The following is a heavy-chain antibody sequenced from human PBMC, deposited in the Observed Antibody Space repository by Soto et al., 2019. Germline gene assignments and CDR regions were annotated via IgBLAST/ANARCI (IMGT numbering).Heavy chain of an antibody. CDR3: ARDLGFGYCSSTSCYFHALGYYYYGMDV. V-gene: IGHV1-69*13. Sequence: SVKVSCKASGGTFSSYAISWVRQAPGQGLEWMGGIIPIFGTANYAQKFQGRVTITADESTSTAYMELSSLRSEDTAVYCCARDLGFGYCSSTSCYFHALGYYYYGMDVWGQGTTVTVS. CDR2: IIPIFGTA. J-gene: IGHJ6*02. D-gene: IGHD2-2*03. CDR1: GGTFSSYA.